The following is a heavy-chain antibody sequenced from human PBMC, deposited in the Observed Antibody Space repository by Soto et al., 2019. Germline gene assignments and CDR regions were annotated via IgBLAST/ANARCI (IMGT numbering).Heavy chain of an antibody. D-gene: IGHD3-22*01. Sequence: ASVKVSCKASGYTFTSYAMHWVRQAPGQRLEWMGWINAGNGNTKYSQKFQGRVTITRDTSASTAYMELSSLRSEDTAVYYCARGSGYYYWDYYWGKGSLVTVAS. V-gene: IGHV1-3*01. CDR3: ARGSGYYYWDYY. CDR2: INAGNGNT. J-gene: IGHJ4*02. CDR1: GYTFTSYA.